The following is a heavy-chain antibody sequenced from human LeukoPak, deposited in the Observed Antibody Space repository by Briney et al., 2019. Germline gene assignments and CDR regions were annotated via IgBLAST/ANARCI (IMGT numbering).Heavy chain of an antibody. CDR3: TRDRCSSSWYYYYGMDV. CDR1: GFTFGDYA. CDR2: IRSKAYGGTT. J-gene: IGHJ6*02. V-gene: IGHV3-49*03. D-gene: IGHD6-13*01. Sequence: PGRSLRLSCAASGFTFGDYAMSWFRQAPGKGLEWVGFIRSKAYGGTTEYAASVKGGFTISRDDSKSIAYLQMNSLKTEDTAVYYCTRDRCSSSWYYYYGMDVWGQGTTVTVSS.